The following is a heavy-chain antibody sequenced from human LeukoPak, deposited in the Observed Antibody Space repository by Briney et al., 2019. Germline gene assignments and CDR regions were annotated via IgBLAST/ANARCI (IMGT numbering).Heavy chain of an antibody. CDR3: ARADRLDGGPYLIGP. Sequence: ASVRVSCKHSGYTFTDCYLHWVRQAPGQGGEWRGWMNHNRGGTSTAQKFQGGVTMTRDTSITTVYMEVAWLTSEDTAIYYCARADRLDGGPYLIGPWGQGTLVTVSS. D-gene: IGHD2-21*01. V-gene: IGHV1-2*02. CDR2: MNHNRGGT. J-gene: IGHJ5*02. CDR1: GYTFTDCY.